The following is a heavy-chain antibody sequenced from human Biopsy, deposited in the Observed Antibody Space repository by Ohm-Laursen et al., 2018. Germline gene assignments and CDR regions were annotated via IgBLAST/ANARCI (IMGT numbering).Heavy chain of an antibody. D-gene: IGHD1-26*01. J-gene: IGHJ4*02. V-gene: IGHV1-69*01. Sequence: GSSVKVSCKASGFSFTGYYIHWVRQAPGQGLEWMGGIIPMFGTANYAQMFQGRVTISADESTSTSYMELSSLTTEDTAIYYCARGPHSGSHSCFDYWGRGTLVTASS. CDR2: IIPMFGTA. CDR1: GFSFTGYY. CDR3: ARGPHSGSHSCFDY.